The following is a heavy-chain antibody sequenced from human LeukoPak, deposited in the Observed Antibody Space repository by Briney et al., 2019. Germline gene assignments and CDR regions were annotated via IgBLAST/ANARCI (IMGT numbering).Heavy chain of an antibody. CDR3: ARDYTRGIAARPLNWFDP. Sequence: GGSVRLSCAASGFTFSSYSMNWVRQAPGKGLEWVSSISSSSSYIYYADSVKGRFTISRDNAKNSLYLQMNSLRAEDTAVYYSARDYTRGIAARPLNWFDPWGQGTLVTVSS. CDR2: ISSSSSYI. CDR1: GFTFSSYS. V-gene: IGHV3-21*01. D-gene: IGHD6-6*01. J-gene: IGHJ5*02.